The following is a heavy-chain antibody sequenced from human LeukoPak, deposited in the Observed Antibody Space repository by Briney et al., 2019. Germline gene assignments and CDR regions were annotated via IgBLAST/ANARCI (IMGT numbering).Heavy chain of an antibody. D-gene: IGHD4-17*01. CDR1: GGPISSGDYY. CDR2: IYYSGST. J-gene: IGHJ4*02. Sequence: PSETLALTCTVSGGPISSGDYYWTWSRQPPGKGLEWIGYIYYSGSTYYNPSLKSRVTISVDTSKKQFSLKLRSVTAADTAVYYCARDGDYAFGDWGQGTLVTVSS. V-gene: IGHV4-30-4*01. CDR3: ARDGDYAFGD.